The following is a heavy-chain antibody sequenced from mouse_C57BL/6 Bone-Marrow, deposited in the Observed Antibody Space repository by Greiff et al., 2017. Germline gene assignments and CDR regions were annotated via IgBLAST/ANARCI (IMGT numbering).Heavy chain of an antibody. CDR1: GFNIKDDY. CDR2: IDPENGDT. CDR3: TTAGDGYYGY. V-gene: IGHV14-4*01. D-gene: IGHD2-3*01. J-gene: IGHJ2*01. Sequence: VQLQQSGAELVRPGASVKLSCTASGFNIKDDYMHWVKQRPEQGLEWIGWIDPENGDTEYASKFQGKATITAETSSNTAYLQLSSLTSEDTAVYYCTTAGDGYYGYWGQGTTLTVSS.